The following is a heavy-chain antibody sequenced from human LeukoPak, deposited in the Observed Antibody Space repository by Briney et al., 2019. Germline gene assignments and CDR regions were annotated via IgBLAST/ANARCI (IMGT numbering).Heavy chain of an antibody. J-gene: IGHJ4*02. CDR2: IIGSSGST. D-gene: IGHD5-12*01. V-gene: IGHV3-23*01. CDR1: GFSFNNYA. Sequence: GGSLTLSCVSSGFSFNNYAMNGVGQAPGRGLDWVSLIIGSSGSTFYADSVKGRFTISRDKSKNTLYLQMNSLRAEDTAVYYCAKGAYDYIEIAYFDYWGQGSLVTVSS. CDR3: AKGAYDYIEIAYFDY.